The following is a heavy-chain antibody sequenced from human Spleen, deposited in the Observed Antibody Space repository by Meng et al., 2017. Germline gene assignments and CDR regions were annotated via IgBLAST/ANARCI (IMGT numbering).Heavy chain of an antibody. D-gene: IGHD3-22*01. J-gene: IGHJ4*02. Sequence: SETLSLTCTVSGYSISSGYYWGWIRQPPGKGLEWIGEINHSGSTNYNPSLKSRVTISVDTSKNQFSLKLSSVTAADTAVYYCAIRDDSSAYWGSPKYYFDYWGQGTLVTVSS. V-gene: IGHV4-38-2*02. CDR2: INHSGST. CDR3: AIRDDSSAYWGSPKYYFDY. CDR1: GYSISSGYY.